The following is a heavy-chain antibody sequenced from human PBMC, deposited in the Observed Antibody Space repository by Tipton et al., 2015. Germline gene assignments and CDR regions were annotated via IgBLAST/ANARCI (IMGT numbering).Heavy chain of an antibody. V-gene: IGHV1-46*03. CDR1: GYSFTSQY. D-gene: IGHD3-22*01. CDR2: INPSSGSR. Sequence: QLVQSGAEVKKPGASVKVSCKASGYSFTSQYIHWVRQAPGQGPERMGIINPSSGSRNSAQKFQGRLTMTRDTSTSTVFMELSSLKSEDTAVYYCARAGYFDNSGNYYDVFDIWGQGTMVTVSS. CDR3: ARAGYFDNSGNYYDVFDI. J-gene: IGHJ3*02.